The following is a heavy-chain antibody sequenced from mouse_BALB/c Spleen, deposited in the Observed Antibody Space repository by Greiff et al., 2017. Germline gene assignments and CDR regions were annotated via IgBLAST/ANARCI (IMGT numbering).Heavy chain of an antibody. D-gene: IGHD2-14*01. Sequence: VQLKESGAELVRSGASVKLSCTASGFNIKYYYMHWVKQRPEQGLEWIGWIDPENGDTEYAPKFQGKATMTADTSSNTAYLQLSSLTSEDTAVYYCNSYRYAWFAYWGQGTLVTVSA. J-gene: IGHJ3*01. CDR1: GFNIKYYY. CDR3: NSYRYAWFAY. CDR2: IDPENGDT. V-gene: IGHV14-4*02.